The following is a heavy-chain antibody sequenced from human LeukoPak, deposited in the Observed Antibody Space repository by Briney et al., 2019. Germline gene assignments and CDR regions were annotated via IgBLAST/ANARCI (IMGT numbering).Heavy chain of an antibody. CDR1: GGSISSGGYY. J-gene: IGHJ4*02. Sequence: PSETLSLTCTVSGGSISSGGYYWSWIRQHPGKGLEWIGYIYYSGSTYYNPSLKSRVTISVDTSKNQSSLKLSSVTAADTAVYYCAKSGGIAARRPTKFDYWGQGTLVTVSS. D-gene: IGHD6-6*01. V-gene: IGHV4-31*03. CDR2: IYYSGST. CDR3: AKSGGIAARRPTKFDY.